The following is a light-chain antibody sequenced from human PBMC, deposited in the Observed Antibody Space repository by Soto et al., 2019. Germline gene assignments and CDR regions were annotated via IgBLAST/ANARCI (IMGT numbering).Light chain of an antibody. Sequence: EIGLTQSPGTLSLSPGARATLSCRASQSVSNNYLAWYQQKPGQAPRLLIYGASTRATGIPARFSGSGSGTEFTLTITSLQSEDFAVYYCQQYNNWPRTFGQGTKVDIK. CDR3: QQYNNWPRT. CDR1: QSVSNN. V-gene: IGKV3-15*01. CDR2: GAS. J-gene: IGKJ1*01.